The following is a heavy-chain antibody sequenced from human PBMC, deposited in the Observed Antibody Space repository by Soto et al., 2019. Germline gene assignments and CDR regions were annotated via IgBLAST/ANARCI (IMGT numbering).Heavy chain of an antibody. CDR2: ISNRGTP. V-gene: IGHV4-30-4*01. J-gene: IGHJ3*02. Sequence: QVQLQESGPGLVKPSQTLSLICTVSGDSISSENYFWSWIRQPPGQGLEWVGYISNRGTPYYNPSLKSRVTTSLDTSKNRFSLDMYSVTAADTAVYYCAREVNVVALSDAFDIWGQGTMVTVSS. CDR3: AREVNVVALSDAFDI. CDR1: GDSISSENYF. D-gene: IGHD2-8*01.